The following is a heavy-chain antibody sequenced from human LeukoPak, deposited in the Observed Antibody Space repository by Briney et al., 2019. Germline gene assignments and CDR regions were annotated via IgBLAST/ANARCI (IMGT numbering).Heavy chain of an antibody. V-gene: IGHV7-4-1*02. D-gene: IGHD3-10*01. CDR2: INTNTGNP. Sequence: ASVKASCKASGYTFTSYAMNWVRQAPGQGLEWMGWINTNTGNPTYAQGFTGRFVFSLDTSVSTAYLQISSLKAEDTAVYYCAREIWFGELFGAFDIWGQGTMVTVSS. CDR3: AREIWFGELFGAFDI. CDR1: GYTFTSYA. J-gene: IGHJ3*02.